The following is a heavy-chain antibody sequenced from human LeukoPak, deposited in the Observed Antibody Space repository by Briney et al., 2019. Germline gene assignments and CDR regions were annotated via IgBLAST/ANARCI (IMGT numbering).Heavy chain of an antibody. Sequence: GESLKISCKGSGYSFTSYWISWVRQMAGKGLEWMGRIDPSDSCTNYSPSFQGHVTISADKSISTAYLQWSSLKASDTAMYYCARHRGVATITGSWDYWGQGTLVTVSS. V-gene: IGHV5-10-1*01. CDR1: GYSFTSYW. D-gene: IGHD5-12*01. CDR2: IDPSDSCT. J-gene: IGHJ4*02. CDR3: ARHRGVATITGSWDY.